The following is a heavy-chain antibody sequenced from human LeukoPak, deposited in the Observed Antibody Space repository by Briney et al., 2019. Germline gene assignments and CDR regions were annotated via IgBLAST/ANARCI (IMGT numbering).Heavy chain of an antibody. Sequence: TSETLSLTCTVSGGSISSYYWSWIRQPAGKGLEWIGRIYTSGSTNYIPSLKSRVTMSVDTSKNQFSLKLSSVTAADTAVYYCARDLEGRYCSGGSCLWWFDPWGQGTLVTVSS. V-gene: IGHV4-4*07. CDR1: GGSISSYY. CDR2: IYTSGST. CDR3: ARDLEGRYCSGGSCLWWFDP. J-gene: IGHJ5*02. D-gene: IGHD2-15*01.